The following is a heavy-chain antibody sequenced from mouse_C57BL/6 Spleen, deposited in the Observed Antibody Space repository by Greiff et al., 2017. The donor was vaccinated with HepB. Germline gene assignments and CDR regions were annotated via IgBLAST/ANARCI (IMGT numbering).Heavy chain of an antibody. CDR1: GYTFTSYW. CDR3: AREGITPYAMDY. D-gene: IGHD1-2*01. V-gene: IGHV1-52*01. J-gene: IGHJ4*01. CDR2: IDPSDSET. Sequence: QSCKASGYTFTSYWMHWVKQRPIQGLEWIGNIDPSDSETHYNQKFKDKATLTVDKSSSTAYMQLSSLTSEDSAVYYCAREGITPYAMDYWGQGTSVTVSS.